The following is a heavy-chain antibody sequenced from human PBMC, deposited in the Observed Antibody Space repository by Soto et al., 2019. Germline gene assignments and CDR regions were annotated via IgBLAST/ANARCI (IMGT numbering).Heavy chain of an antibody. CDR3: AKDGGYCGGDCSATYYFDF. Sequence: GGSLRLSCAGSGFIYSHYYMSWIRLAPGKGLEWVSYISSSGGTIYYADSVKGRFTASRDNSKNTLYLQMNSLRAEDTAVYYCAKDGGYCGGDCSATYYFDFWGQGTLVTVSS. D-gene: IGHD2-21*02. CDR2: ISSSGGTI. J-gene: IGHJ4*02. CDR1: GFIYSHYY. V-gene: IGHV3-11*01.